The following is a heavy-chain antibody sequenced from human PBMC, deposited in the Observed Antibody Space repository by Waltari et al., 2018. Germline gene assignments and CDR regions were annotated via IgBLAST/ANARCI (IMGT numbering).Heavy chain of an antibody. CDR3: ARQSVVSAHGDAFDI. CDR1: AYTFSNYW. D-gene: IGHD3-22*01. Sequence: EEQLLQSGAELKKPGESLKISCEASAYTFSNYWIAGVRQKPGKGLEWLGIIQPGDSETKYRPAFHGQVTISVDKSINSTYLQWSSLRASDTAIFYCARQSVVSAHGDAFDIWGQGTRVIVSS. CDR2: IQPGDSET. V-gene: IGHV5-51*01. J-gene: IGHJ3*02.